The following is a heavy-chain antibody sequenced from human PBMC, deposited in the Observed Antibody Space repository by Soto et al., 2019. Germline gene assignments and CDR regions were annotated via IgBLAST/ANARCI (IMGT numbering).Heavy chain of an antibody. V-gene: IGHV3-23*01. J-gene: IGHJ6*02. CDR3: AKVDCSSTSCYLPYYGMDV. CDR2: FSGSGGST. D-gene: IGHD2-2*01. Sequence: PGGSLRLSCAASGFTFSSYAMSWVRQAPGKGLEWVSAFSGSGGSTYYADSVKGRFTISRDNSKNTLYLQMNSLRAEDTAVYYCAKVDCSSTSCYLPYYGMDVWGQGTTVTVSS. CDR1: GFTFSSYA.